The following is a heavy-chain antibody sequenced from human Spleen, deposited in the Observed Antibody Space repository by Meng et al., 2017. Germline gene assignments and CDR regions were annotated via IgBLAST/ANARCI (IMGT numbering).Heavy chain of an antibody. CDR3: SGHVDY. CDR1: GFTFSNAW. J-gene: IGHJ4*01. CDR2: MKSNVDGGTV. V-gene: IGHV3-15*01. Sequence: VQLVGSGGGLVKAGGSLRLSCAASGFTFSNAWMTWVRQAPGKGLEWIGRMKSNVDGGTVDYAAAVKGRFFISRDDSENTFYLQMNSLKTEDTAVYYCSGHVDYWGHGTLVTVSS.